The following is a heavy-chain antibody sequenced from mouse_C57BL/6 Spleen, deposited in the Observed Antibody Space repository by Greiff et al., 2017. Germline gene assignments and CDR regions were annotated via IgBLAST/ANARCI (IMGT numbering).Heavy chain of an antibody. Sequence: EVKVEESGGGLVQPGGSLKLSCAASGFTFSDYGMAWVRQAPRKGPEWVAFISNLAYSIYYADTVTGRFTISRENAKNTLYLEMSSLRSEDTAMYYCARHDYDDGGYYYAMDYWGQGTSVTVSS. D-gene: IGHD2-4*01. CDR2: ISNLAYSI. CDR1: GFTFSDYG. V-gene: IGHV5-15*04. CDR3: ARHDYDDGGYYYAMDY. J-gene: IGHJ4*01.